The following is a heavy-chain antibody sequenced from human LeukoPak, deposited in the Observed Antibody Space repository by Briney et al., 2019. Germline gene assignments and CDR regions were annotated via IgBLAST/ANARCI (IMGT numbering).Heavy chain of an antibody. V-gene: IGHV4-59*12. CDR1: GVSISSYY. J-gene: IGHJ4*02. D-gene: IGHD3-22*01. Sequence: SETLSLTCTVSGVSISSYYWTWIRQPPGKGLEWIGYFYYRGTATYNPSLKSRVTISVDTSKNQFSLKLSSVTAADTAVYYCARDFGDYYDSSGYPGYWGQGTLVTVSS. CDR3: ARDFGDYYDSSGYPGY. CDR2: FYYRGTA.